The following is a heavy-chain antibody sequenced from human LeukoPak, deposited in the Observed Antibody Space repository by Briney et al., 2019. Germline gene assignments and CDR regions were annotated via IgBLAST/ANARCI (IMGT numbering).Heavy chain of an antibody. Sequence: GSSVKVSCKASGGTFSSYAISWVRQAPGQGLEWMGGIIPIFGTANYAQKFQGRVTITADESTSTAYMELSSLRSEDTAVYYCARDTTDFWSGPKTHYYYYYYMDVWGKGTTVTVSS. V-gene: IGHV1-69*01. CDR3: ARDTTDFWSGPKTHYYYYYYMDV. CDR1: GGTFSSYA. D-gene: IGHD3-3*01. J-gene: IGHJ6*03. CDR2: IIPIFGTA.